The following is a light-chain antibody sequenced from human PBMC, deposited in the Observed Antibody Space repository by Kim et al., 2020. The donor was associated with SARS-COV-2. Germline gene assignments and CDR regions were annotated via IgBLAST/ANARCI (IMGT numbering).Light chain of an antibody. J-gene: IGKJ4*01. Sequence: PGERATLSCRASQTVAKNYLAWYHHKPGQAPRLLIHGASSRATDIPDRFSGSVSGTDFILTISRLEPDDFAVYYCQQYAVSPLTFGGGTKVDIK. V-gene: IGKV3-20*01. CDR3: QQYAVSPLT. CDR2: GAS. CDR1: QTVAKNY.